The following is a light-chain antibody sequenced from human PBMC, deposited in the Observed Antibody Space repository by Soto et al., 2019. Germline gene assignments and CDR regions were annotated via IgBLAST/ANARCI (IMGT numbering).Light chain of an antibody. J-gene: IGKJ1*01. V-gene: IGKV1-39*01. CDR2: AAS. CDR1: QNIKTY. Sequence: DIQMTQSPSSLSASVGDSVTITCRASQNIKTYLNWYQQKPGKAPNLLIYAASSLHSGVPSRFSGSGSGTDFTLTISSLQPEDFATYYCQQSFNSPPWTFGQGTKVDIK. CDR3: QQSFNSPPWT.